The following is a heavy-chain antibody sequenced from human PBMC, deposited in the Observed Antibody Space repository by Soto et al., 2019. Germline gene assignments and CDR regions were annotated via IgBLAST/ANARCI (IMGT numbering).Heavy chain of an antibody. CDR2: IYYSGST. J-gene: IGHJ6*03. Sequence: PSETLSLTCTVSGGSISSYYWSWIRQPPGKGLEWIGYIYYSGSTNYNPSLKSRVTISVDTSKNQFSLKLSSVTAADTAVYYCARLVSYPGYYYYNMEGWGKGTTVTVSS. CDR1: GGSISSYY. CDR3: ARLVSYPGYYYYNMEG. V-gene: IGHV4-59*01.